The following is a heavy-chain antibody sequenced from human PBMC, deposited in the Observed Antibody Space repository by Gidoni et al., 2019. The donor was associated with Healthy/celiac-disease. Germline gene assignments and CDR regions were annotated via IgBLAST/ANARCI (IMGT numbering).Heavy chain of an antibody. V-gene: IGHV3-21*01. Sequence: EVQLVESGGGLVKPGGSLRLSCAASGFTFSSYSMNWVRQAPGKGLEWVSSISSSSSYIYYADSVKGRFTISRDNAKNSLYLQMNSLRAEDTAVYYCARDVGMAIVGATQRYFDLWGRGTLVTVSS. CDR2: ISSSSSYI. CDR3: ARDVGMAIVGATQRYFDL. CDR1: GFTFSSYS. D-gene: IGHD1-26*01. J-gene: IGHJ2*01.